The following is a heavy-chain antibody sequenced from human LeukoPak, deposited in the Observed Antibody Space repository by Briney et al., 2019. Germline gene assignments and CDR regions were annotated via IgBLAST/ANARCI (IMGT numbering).Heavy chain of an antibody. J-gene: IGHJ4*02. Sequence: GGSLRLSCAASGFTFSSYAMSWVRQAPGKGLEWVSAISGSGGSTYYADSVKGRFTISRDNSKNTLYLQMNSLRAEDTAVYYCAKDPPHCSSTSCYQGDYWGQGTLVTVSS. CDR1: GFTFSSYA. D-gene: IGHD2-2*01. V-gene: IGHV3-23*01. CDR3: AKDPPHCSSTSCYQGDY. CDR2: ISGSGGST.